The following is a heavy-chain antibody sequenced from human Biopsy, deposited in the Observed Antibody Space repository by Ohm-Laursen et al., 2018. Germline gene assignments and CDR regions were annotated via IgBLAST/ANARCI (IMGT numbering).Heavy chain of an antibody. CDR2: MSHSGST. V-gene: IGHV4-34*01. CDR3: ARWEVGYSANDLRFDY. Sequence: PSETLSLTCAVYGGSFSGSYWTWIRQPPGKGLEWLGGMSHSGSTNHNPSLKSRVTISMDTSKNQFSLKLTSVTAADTAVYYCARWEVGYSANDLRFDYWGQGTLVTVSS. D-gene: IGHD5-12*01. CDR1: GGSFSGSY. J-gene: IGHJ4*02.